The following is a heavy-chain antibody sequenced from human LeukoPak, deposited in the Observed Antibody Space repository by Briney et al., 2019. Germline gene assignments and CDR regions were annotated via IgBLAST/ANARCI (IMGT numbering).Heavy chain of an antibody. Sequence: ASVKVSCKASGYTFTDYYMHWVRQAPGQGFEWMGWINPNDGDTNYAQKFQGRVTMTRDTSISTAHMEVSRLRSDDTAVYYCARANFLYCSSSTCLFDYWGQETLVAVSS. CDR3: ARANFLYCSSSTCLFDY. V-gene: IGHV1-2*02. J-gene: IGHJ4*02. CDR1: GYTFTDYY. CDR2: INPNDGDT. D-gene: IGHD2-2*01.